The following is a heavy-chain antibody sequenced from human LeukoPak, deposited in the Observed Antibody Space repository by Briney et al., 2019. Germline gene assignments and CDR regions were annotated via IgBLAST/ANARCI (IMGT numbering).Heavy chain of an antibody. Sequence: ASVKVSCKASGGTFSSYAISWVRQATGQGLEWMGGIIPIFGTANYAQKFQGRVTITTDKSTSTAYMELSSLRSEDTAVYYCARDLGLHYYYYRDVWGKGTTVTVSS. CDR1: GGTFSSYA. D-gene: IGHD7-27*01. CDR2: IIPIFGTA. CDR3: ARDLGLHYYYYRDV. J-gene: IGHJ6*03. V-gene: IGHV1-69*05.